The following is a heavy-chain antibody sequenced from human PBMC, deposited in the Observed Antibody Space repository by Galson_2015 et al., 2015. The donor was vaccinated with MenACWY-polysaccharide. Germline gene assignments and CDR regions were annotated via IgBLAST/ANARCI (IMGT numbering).Heavy chain of an antibody. D-gene: IGHD6-19*01. V-gene: IGHV1-18*01. Sequence: SVKVSGKASGYTFTSYGISWVRQAPGQGLEWMGWISPHSGNTNYAQKFQGRFTMTTDTSTTIAYMELRSLRSDDTDVYYCARDSSGGGWYSYWGQGALVTVSS. CDR2: ISPHSGNT. J-gene: IGHJ4*02. CDR1: GYTFTSYG. CDR3: ARDSSGGGWYSY.